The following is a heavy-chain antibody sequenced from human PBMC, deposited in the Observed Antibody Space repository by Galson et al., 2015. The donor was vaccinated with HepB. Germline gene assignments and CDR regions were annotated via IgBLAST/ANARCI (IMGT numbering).Heavy chain of an antibody. CDR3: ARTHPHSGSSTGAFDI. D-gene: IGHD1-26*01. Sequence: SLRLSCAASGFTFSSYAMSWVRQAPGKGLEWVSAISGSGGSTYYADSVKGRFTISRDNSKNTLYLQVVSLRAEDTAVYYCARTHPHSGSSTGAFDIWGQGTMVTVSS. CDR2: ISGSGGST. V-gene: IGHV3-23*01. CDR1: GFTFSSYA. J-gene: IGHJ3*02.